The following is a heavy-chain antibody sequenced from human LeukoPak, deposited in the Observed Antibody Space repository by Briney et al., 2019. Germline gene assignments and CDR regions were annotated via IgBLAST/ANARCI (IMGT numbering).Heavy chain of an antibody. CDR2: VSTDGNII. Sequence: GGSLRLSCAASGFTFSSYWMHWVRQAPGKGLVWVSRVSTDGNIISYADSVKGRFTISRDNAKNTVYLQMHSLTAEDTAVYYCAKPFGFLEWLYGGYFDSWGQGTLVTVSS. D-gene: IGHD3-3*01. V-gene: IGHV3-74*01. J-gene: IGHJ4*02. CDR3: AKPFGFLEWLYGGYFDS. CDR1: GFTFSSYW.